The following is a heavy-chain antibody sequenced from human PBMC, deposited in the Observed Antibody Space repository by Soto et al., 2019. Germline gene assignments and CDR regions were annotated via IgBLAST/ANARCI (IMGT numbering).Heavy chain of an antibody. CDR1: GFTFSNFD. J-gene: IGHJ6*02. D-gene: IGHD2-2*02. V-gene: IGHV3-13*05. CDR2: IGAARDP. Sequence: PGGSLRLSCATSGFTFSNFDMHWVRQVPGKGLEWVSAIGAARDPYYLGSVKGRFTISRENAKNSVYLQMNDLRAGDSAVYYCARAYTGWLPRRADYYYAMDVWGQGTTVTVSS. CDR3: ARAYTGWLPRRADYYYAMDV.